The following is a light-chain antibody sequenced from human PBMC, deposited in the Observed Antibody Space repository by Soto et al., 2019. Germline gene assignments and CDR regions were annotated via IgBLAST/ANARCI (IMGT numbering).Light chain of an antibody. CDR3: QQRSNWPPIT. CDR2: GAS. Sequence: EIVLTQSPGTLSLSPGERATLSCRASQSVSSSNLAWYQQKPGQAPRLLIYGASTRATGIPARFSGSGSGTDFTLTISSLEPEDFAVYYCQQRSNWPPITFGQGTRLEIK. J-gene: IGKJ5*01. CDR1: QSVSSSN. V-gene: IGKV3D-20*02.